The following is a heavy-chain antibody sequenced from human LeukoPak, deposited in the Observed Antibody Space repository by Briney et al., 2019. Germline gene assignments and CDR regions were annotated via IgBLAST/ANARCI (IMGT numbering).Heavy chain of an antibody. D-gene: IGHD5-12*01. V-gene: IGHV1-8*02. Sequence: VASVKVSCKASGYTFTSYGISWVRQATGQGLEWMGWMNPNSGNTGYAQKFQGRVTMTRNTSISTAYMELSSLRSEDTAVYYCARGPFEMATIYYYYGMDVWGQGTTVTVSS. CDR2: MNPNSGNT. CDR3: ARGPFEMATIYYYYGMDV. CDR1: GYTFTSYG. J-gene: IGHJ6*02.